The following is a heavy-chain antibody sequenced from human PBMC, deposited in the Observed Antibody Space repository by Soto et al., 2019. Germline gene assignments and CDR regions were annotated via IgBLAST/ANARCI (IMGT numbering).Heavy chain of an antibody. CDR1: GGSIISGGYY. V-gene: IGHV4-31*03. Sequence: PLEILSLTCTVSGGSIISGGYYWSWIRQHPGKGLEWIGCIYYSGSTYYNPSLKSRVTISVDTSKNQFSLKLSSVTAADTAVYYCARGPPLGYWGQGTLVTVSS. J-gene: IGHJ4*02. CDR2: IYYSGST. CDR3: ARGPPLGY.